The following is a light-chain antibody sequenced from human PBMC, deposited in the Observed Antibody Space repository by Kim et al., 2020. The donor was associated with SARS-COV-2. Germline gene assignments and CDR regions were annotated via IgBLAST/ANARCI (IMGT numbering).Light chain of an antibody. CDR1: NIGSKN. CDR2: RDS. J-gene: IGLJ2*01. V-gene: IGLV3-9*01. Sequence: SYELTQPLSVSVALGQTARITCGGNNIGSKNVHWYQQKPGQAPVLVINRDSNRPSGIPERFSGPNSGNTATLTISRAQAGDEADYYCQVWDSSTVVFGGGTQLTVL. CDR3: QVWDSSTVV.